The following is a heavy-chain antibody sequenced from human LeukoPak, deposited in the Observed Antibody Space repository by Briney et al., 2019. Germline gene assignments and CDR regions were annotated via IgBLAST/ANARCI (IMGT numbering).Heavy chain of an antibody. CDR1: GFTFSSYG. CDR2: ISSSSSTI. CDR3: ARVGNRQWLVRSGPMDV. V-gene: IGHV3-48*01. Sequence: AGGSLRLSCAASGFTFSSYGMNWVRQAPGKGLEWVSSISSSSSTIYYADSVKGRFTISRDNAKNSLYLQMNSLRAEDTAVYYCARVGNRQWLVRSGPMDVWGKGTTVTVSS. J-gene: IGHJ6*03. D-gene: IGHD6-19*01.